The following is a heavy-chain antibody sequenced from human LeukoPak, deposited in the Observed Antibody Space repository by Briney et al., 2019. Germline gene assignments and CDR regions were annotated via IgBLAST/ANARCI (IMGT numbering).Heavy chain of an antibody. CDR2: ISSSGSTI. CDR3: ARDLRAGSTSSYYYYYYGMDV. V-gene: IGHV3-11*01. D-gene: IGHD2-2*01. J-gene: IGHJ6*02. Sequence: LRLXXXXSGFTXSDYYMSWIRQAPGKGLEWVSYISSSGSTIYYADSVKGRFTISRDNAKNSLYLQMNSLRAEDTAVYYCARDLRAGSTSSYYYYYYGMDVWGQGTTVTVSS. CDR1: GFTXSDYY.